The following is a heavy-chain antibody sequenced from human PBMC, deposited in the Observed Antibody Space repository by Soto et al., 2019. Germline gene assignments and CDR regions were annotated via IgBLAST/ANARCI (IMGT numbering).Heavy chain of an antibody. CDR2: IILPFGTP. CDR3: VGGPDYDGYFDY. V-gene: IGHV1-69*12. CDR1: GSTFSNFA. J-gene: IGHJ4*02. Sequence: QVRLVQSGAEVKKTGSSVKVSCEASGSTFSNFAIGWVRQAPGQGLEWLGGIILPFGTPNYAQKFEGRVTISADEAGTTAYMELRGLRSEDPAVYYCVGGPDYDGYFDYWGQGALVTVSS. D-gene: IGHD3-22*01.